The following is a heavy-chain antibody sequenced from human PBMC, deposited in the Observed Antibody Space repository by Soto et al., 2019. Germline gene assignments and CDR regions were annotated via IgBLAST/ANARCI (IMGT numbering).Heavy chain of an antibody. J-gene: IGHJ4*02. V-gene: IGHV4-59*12. CDR3: ARGGIVVVTATRYFDY. D-gene: IGHD2-21*02. Sequence: SETLSLTCAVHGGSFSGYYWSWIRQPPGKGLEWLGYISYSGSTNYNPSLKSRVTISVDTSKNQFSLKLSSVTAADTAVYYCARGGIVVVTATRYFDYWGQGTLVTVSS. CDR2: ISYSGST. CDR1: GGSFSGYY.